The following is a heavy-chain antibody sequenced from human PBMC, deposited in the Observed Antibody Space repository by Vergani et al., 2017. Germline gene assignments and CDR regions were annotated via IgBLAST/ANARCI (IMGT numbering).Heavy chain of an antibody. CDR2: IKIKTDGGTI. D-gene: IGHD5-18*01. CDR1: GFTFSNAW. Sequence: EVQLVESGGGLVKPGGSLRLSCAASGFTFSNAWMSWVRQAPGKGLEWVGRIKIKTDGGTIDYAAPEKGRFTISRDDTKNTLYLQMNSLKTEDTAVYYCITVTRYNYGYGGSWGQGTLVTVSS. CDR3: ITVTRYNYGYGGS. V-gene: IGHV3-15*01. J-gene: IGHJ5*02.